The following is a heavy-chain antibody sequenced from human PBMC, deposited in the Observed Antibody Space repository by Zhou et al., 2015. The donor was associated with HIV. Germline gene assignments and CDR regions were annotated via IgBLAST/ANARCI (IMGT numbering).Heavy chain of an antibody. CDR3: ARDRMETAVGYYNHYYGMDV. D-gene: IGHD2-21*02. CDR1: GDTFRFYA. J-gene: IGHJ6*02. Sequence: QVQLVQSGGELKKPGAFVKVSCKASGDTFRFYAISWVRQAPGQGLEWMGWINGDNGKTRYAQKFQDRVTLTTDRSTRTVYMELSSLRSDDTAVYYCARDRMETAVGYYNHYYGMDVWGQGTTVTVSS. CDR2: INGDNGKT. V-gene: IGHV1-18*01.